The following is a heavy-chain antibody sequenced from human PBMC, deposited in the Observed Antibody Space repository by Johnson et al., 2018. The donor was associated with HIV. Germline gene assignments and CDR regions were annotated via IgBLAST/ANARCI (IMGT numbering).Heavy chain of an antibody. D-gene: IGHD3-16*01. V-gene: IGHV3-30*04. J-gene: IGHJ3*01. Sequence: QVQLVESGGGVVQPGRSLRLSCVASGFTFSSYAMNWVRQAPGKGLEWVAVISFDGSNKYFTDSVKGRYTISRDDSTNTLHLQMNRLRPEDTAAYYCARDLTGGVSRTYDSFDLWGQGTMVTVSS. CDR3: ARDLTGGVSRTYDSFDL. CDR1: GFTFSSYA. CDR2: ISFDGSNK.